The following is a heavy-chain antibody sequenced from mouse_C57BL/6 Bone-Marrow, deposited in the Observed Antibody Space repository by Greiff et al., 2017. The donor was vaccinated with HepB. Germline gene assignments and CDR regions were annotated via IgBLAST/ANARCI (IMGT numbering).Heavy chain of an antibody. D-gene: IGHD3-2*02. J-gene: IGHJ2*01. CDR2: IWTGGGT. CDR3: ASTRQLRLRYYFDY. V-gene: IGHV2-9-1*01. Sequence: VQWVESGPGLVAPSQSLSITCTVSGFSLTSYAISWVRQPPGKGLEWLGVIWTGGGTNYNSALKSRLSISKDNSKSQVCLKMNSLQTDDTARYDCASTRQLRLRYYFDYWGQGTTLTVSS. CDR1: GFSLTSYA.